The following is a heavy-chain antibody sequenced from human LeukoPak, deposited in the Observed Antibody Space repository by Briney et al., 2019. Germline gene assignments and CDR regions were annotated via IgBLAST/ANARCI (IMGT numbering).Heavy chain of an antibody. CDR3: ARDRMGYDSSGYSPYYFDY. D-gene: IGHD3-22*01. CDR1: GYSISSGYC. Sequence: SETLSLTCTVSGYSISSGYCWGWIRQPPGKGLEWIGNICHGGSTYYKPSLKSRVTISVDTSKNQFSLKLTSVTAADTAVYYCARDRMGYDSSGYSPYYFDYWGQGALVTVSS. CDR2: ICHGGST. J-gene: IGHJ4*02. V-gene: IGHV4-38-2*02.